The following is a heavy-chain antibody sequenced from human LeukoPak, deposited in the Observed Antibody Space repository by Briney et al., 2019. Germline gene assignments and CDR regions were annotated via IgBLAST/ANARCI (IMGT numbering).Heavy chain of an antibody. CDR1: GGSFSGYC. D-gene: IGHD3-10*01. J-gene: IGHJ6*02. CDR3: ARAPGAMVRGVIPYYYYGMDV. Sequence: SETLSLTCAVYGGSFSGYCWSWIRQPPGKGLEWIWEINHSGSTNYNPSLKSRVTISVDTSKNQFSLKLSSVTAADTAVYYCARAPGAMVRGVIPYYYYGMDVWGQGTTVTVSS. CDR2: INHSGST. V-gene: IGHV4-34*01.